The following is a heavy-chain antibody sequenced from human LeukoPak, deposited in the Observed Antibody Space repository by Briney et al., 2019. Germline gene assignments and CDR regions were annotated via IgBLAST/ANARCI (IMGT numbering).Heavy chain of an antibody. CDR2: ISAHNGNT. Sequence: GASVKVSCKASGYIFTSYGIIWVRQPPGQGLQWMGWISAHNGNTNYAQKLQGRVTMTTDTSTSTVYMELRSLRSDDTAVYYCARAQTTLLLDYWGQGTLVTVSS. J-gene: IGHJ4*02. D-gene: IGHD4-11*01. CDR3: ARAQTTLLLDY. CDR1: GYIFTSYG. V-gene: IGHV1-18*01.